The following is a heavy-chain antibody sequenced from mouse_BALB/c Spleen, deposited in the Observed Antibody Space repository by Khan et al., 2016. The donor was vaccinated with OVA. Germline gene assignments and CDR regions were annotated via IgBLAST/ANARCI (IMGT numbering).Heavy chain of an antibody. CDR3: ARLSYWFAY. Sequence: QVQLKQSGAELVRPGASVKLSCKTSGYIFTSYWIHWVKQRSGKGLEWIAGIYPGTGTTYYNEKFKGKATLTADKSSSTAYMQLSSRKSEDSSVYFCARLSYWFAYWGQGTLVTVSA. V-gene: IGHV1S132*01. CDR2: IYPGTGTT. CDR1: GYIFTSYW. J-gene: IGHJ3*01.